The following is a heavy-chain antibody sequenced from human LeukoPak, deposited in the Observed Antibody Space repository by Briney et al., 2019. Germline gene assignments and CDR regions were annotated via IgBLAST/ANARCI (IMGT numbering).Heavy chain of an antibody. Sequence: GGSLRLSCAASGFTFSNYAMSWVRQAPGKGLEWVSAILGSGGSTYYADSVKGRFTVSRDNSKSTLYLQMDSLRAEDTALYYCAKWGDYDVLTGYYVPDYWGQGTLVTVSS. CDR2: ILGSGGST. V-gene: IGHV3-23*01. D-gene: IGHD3-9*01. CDR1: GFTFSNYA. CDR3: AKWGDYDVLTGYYVPDY. J-gene: IGHJ4*02.